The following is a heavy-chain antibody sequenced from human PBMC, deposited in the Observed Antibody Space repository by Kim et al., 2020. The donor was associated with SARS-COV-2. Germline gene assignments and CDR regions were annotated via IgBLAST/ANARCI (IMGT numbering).Heavy chain of an antibody. D-gene: IGHD3-10*01. J-gene: IGHJ6*02. CDR1: GYTFTSYA. CDR3: AGGSLWFGELGTYYGMDV. V-gene: IGHV7-4-1*02. Sequence: ASVKVSCKASGYTFTSYAMNWVRQAPGQGLEWMGWINTNTGNPTYAQGFTGRFVFFLDTSVSTAYLQISSLKAEDTAVYYCAGGSLWFGELGTYYGMDVWGQGTTVTVSS. CDR2: INTNTGNP.